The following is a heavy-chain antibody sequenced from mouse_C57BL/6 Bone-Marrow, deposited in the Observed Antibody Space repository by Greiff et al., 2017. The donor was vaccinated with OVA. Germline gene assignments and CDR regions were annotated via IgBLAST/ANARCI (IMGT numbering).Heavy chain of an antibody. CDR2: ILPNSGST. J-gene: IGHJ4*01. D-gene: IGHD2-4*01. CDR3: ESSERITTSNYYALDD. Sequence: QVQLQQPGAELVKPGASVKLSCKASGYTFTGYWMHWVKQRPGQGLEWIGMILPNSGSTNYNEKFKSKATLTVDKSSSTAYMQLSSLTSEDSAVYYCESSERITTSNYYALDDWGKGTTGTVSS. V-gene: IGHV1-64*01. CDR1: GYTFTGYW.